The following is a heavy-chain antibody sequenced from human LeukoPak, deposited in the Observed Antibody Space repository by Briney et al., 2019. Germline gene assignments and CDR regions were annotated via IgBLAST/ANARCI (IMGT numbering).Heavy chain of an antibody. J-gene: IGHJ5*02. CDR2: IKQDGSEK. Sequence: GGSLRLSCAASGXTFSIYWVNWVRQAPGKGLEWVANIKQDGSEKYYADSVKGRFTISRDKARNSLYLQMSSLRAEDTAVYYCASYYSGGSWTGFDPWGQGSLVTVSS. D-gene: IGHD2-15*01. CDR1: GXTFSIYW. V-gene: IGHV3-7*03. CDR3: ASYYSGGSWTGFDP.